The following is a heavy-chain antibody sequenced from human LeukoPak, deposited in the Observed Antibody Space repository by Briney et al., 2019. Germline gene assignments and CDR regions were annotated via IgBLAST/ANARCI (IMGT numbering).Heavy chain of an antibody. CDR2: ISYDGSNK. CDR1: GFTFSSYG. CDR3: ARGSGAAGWRLGYFDY. D-gene: IGHD3-10*01. Sequence: GGSLRLSCAASGFTFSSYGMHWVRQAPGKGLEWVAVISYDGSNKYYADSVKGRFTISRDNSKNTLYLQMNSLRAEDTAVYYCARGSGAAGWRLGYFDYWGQGTLVTVSS. J-gene: IGHJ4*02. V-gene: IGHV3-30*03.